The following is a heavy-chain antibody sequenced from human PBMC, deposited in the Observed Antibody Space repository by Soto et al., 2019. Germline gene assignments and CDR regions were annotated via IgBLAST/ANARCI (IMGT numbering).Heavy chain of an antibody. D-gene: IGHD2-8*01. CDR2: IDPSDSYT. CDR3: AREVYPDWYFQH. CDR1: GYSFTSYW. J-gene: IGHJ1*01. Sequence: GESLKISCKGSGYSFTSYWISWVHQMPGKGLEWMGRIDPSDSYTNYSPSFQGHVTISADKSISTAYLQWSSLKASDTAMYYCAREVYPDWYFQHWGQGTLVTVSS. V-gene: IGHV5-10-1*01.